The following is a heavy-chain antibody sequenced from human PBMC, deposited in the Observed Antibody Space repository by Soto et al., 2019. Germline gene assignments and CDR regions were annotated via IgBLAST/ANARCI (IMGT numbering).Heavy chain of an antibody. J-gene: IGHJ4*02. CDR1: GFAFSSFA. CDR3: ARRPDFFDY. Sequence: PGGSLRLSCADSGFAFSSFAMGWVRQAPGKGLEWVSGISRDGFYTYYADSVKGRFTFSRDNSKNTLYLQMNSLRVDGTAVYYCARRPDFFDYWGPGTLVTVSS. CDR2: ISRDGFYT. V-gene: IGHV3-23*01. D-gene: IGHD2-21*01.